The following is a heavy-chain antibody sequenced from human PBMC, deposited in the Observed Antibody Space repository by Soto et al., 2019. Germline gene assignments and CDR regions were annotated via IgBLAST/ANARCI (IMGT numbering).Heavy chain of an antibody. D-gene: IGHD3-10*01. CDR1: GGSISSGDYY. CDR2: IYYSGST. CDR3: ARVWLDPGLNYLDY. Sequence: SETLSLTCTVSGGSISSGDYYWSWIRQPPGKGLEWIGYIYYSGSTYYNPSLKSRVTISVDTSKNQFSLKLSSVTAADTAVYYCARVWLDPGLNYLDYWGQGTLVTVSS. V-gene: IGHV4-30-4*01. J-gene: IGHJ4*02.